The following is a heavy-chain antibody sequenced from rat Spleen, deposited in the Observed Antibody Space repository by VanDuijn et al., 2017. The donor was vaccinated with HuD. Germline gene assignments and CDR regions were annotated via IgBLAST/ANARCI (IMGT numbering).Heavy chain of an antibody. V-gene: IGHV5-25*01. D-gene: IGHD1-2*01. CDR3: ARHFSPADYYSSFPVLY. CDR2: INFDGSGT. Sequence: EVQLVESGGGLVQPGRSMKLSCAASGFTFSNFDMAWVRQTPTKGLEWVASINFDGSGTYYRDSVKGRFTFSRDNAKNTVYLQMDSLRSEDTATYYCARHFSPADYYSSFPVLYWGQGTLVTVSS. CDR1: GFTFSNFD. J-gene: IGHJ3*01.